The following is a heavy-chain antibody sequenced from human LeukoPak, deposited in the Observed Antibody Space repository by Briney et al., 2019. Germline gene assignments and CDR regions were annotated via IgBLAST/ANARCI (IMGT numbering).Heavy chain of an antibody. CDR2: IYYSGST. CDR3: ARDGSSGHMDV. J-gene: IGHJ6*03. CDR1: GGSISSYY. Sequence: PSETLSLTCTVSGGSISSYYWSWIRQPPGKGLEWIGYIYYSGSTNYNPSLKSRVTMSVDTSKNQFSLKLSSVTAADTAVYYCARDGSSGHMDVWGKGTTVTVSS. D-gene: IGHD6-25*01. V-gene: IGHV4-59*12.